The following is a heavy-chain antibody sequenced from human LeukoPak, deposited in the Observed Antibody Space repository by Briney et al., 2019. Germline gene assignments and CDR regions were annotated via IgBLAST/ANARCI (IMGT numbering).Heavy chain of an antibody. CDR1: GGSISSYY. Sequence: SETLSLTCTVSGGSISSYYWSWIRQPPGKGLEWIGYIYYSGSTNYNPSLKSRVTISVDTSKNQFSLKLSSVTAADTAVYYCARANVFRTRIALYYYMDVWGKGTTVTVSS. V-gene: IGHV4-59*01. J-gene: IGHJ6*03. D-gene: IGHD2-21*01. CDR3: ARANVFRTRIALYYYMDV. CDR2: IYYSGST.